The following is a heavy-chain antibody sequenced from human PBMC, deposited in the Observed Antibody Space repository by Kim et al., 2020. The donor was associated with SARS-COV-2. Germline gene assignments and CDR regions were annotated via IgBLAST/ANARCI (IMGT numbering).Heavy chain of an antibody. V-gene: IGHV3-23*01. CDR2: ISGTGYTT. Sequence: GGSLRLSCAASGFTFDNHAMSWVRQAPGKGLEWISAISGTGYTTYSSDSVKGRFTISRDNSGNTLILQMNSLRVDDTAVYYCAKARGVLSDFWSGYWPQVYYYYGLDVWGQGTTVTVSS. CDR1: GFTFDNHA. D-gene: IGHD3-3*01. CDR3: AKARGVLSDFWSGYWPQVYYYYGLDV. J-gene: IGHJ6*02.